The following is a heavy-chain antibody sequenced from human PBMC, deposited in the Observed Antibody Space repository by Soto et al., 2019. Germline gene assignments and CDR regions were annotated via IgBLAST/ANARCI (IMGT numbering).Heavy chain of an antibody. CDR3: ARVTNWNFEY. CDR2: IYPGNSDT. Sequence: EVQLVQSGAEVKKPGESLKISCKGSGNSFISNWIAWVRQMTGKGLEWMGIIYPGNSDTRYSPSFQGQVIISADTSISTAYLQWSSLKASHTAIYFCARVTNWNFEYWGQGILVTVSS. D-gene: IGHD1-20*01. V-gene: IGHV5-51*01. CDR1: GNSFISNW. J-gene: IGHJ4*02.